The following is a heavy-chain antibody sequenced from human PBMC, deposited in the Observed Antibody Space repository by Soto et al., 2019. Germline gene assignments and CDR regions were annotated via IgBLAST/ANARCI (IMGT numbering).Heavy chain of an antibody. J-gene: IGHJ4*02. Sequence: ASVKVSCKASGYTFTGYYMHWVRQAPGQGLEWMGWINPNSGGTNYAQKFQGRVSMTRDTSISTAYMELSRLRSDDTAVYYCARSARMYYDFWSGSFGDYRGQGTLVTVSS. D-gene: IGHD3-3*01. V-gene: IGHV1-2*02. CDR2: INPNSGGT. CDR1: GYTFTGYY. CDR3: ARSARMYYDFWSGSFGDY.